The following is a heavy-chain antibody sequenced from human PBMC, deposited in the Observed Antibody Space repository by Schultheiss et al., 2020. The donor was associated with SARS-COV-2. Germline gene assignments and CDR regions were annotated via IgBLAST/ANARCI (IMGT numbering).Heavy chain of an antibody. D-gene: IGHD4-23*01. Sequence: GGSLRLSCAASGFTFSGSAMHWVRQASGKGLEWMGIIYPGDSDTRYSPSFQGQVTISADKSISTAYLQWSSLKASDTAMYYCARLNYGGTLPFDYWGQGTLVTVSS. CDR2: IYPGDSDT. J-gene: IGHJ4*02. V-gene: IGHV5-51*01. CDR3: ARLNYGGTLPFDY. CDR1: GFTFSGSA.